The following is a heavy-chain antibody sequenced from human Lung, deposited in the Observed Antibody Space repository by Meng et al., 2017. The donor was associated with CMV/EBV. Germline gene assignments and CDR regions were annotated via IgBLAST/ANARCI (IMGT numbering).Heavy chain of an antibody. D-gene: IGHD5-18*01. CDR2: ISGSVGNT. J-gene: IGHJ5*02. Sequence: GGSXRLXXAASGFPFRSYAMSWVRQAPGKGLAWVSSISGSVGNTYYADSVKGRFTISRDNSGDTLYMQMSSLRAEDTAVYYCAREEAMVGYYTNWFDAWGQGXLVTVSS. CDR3: AREEAMVGYYTNWFDA. V-gene: IGHV3-23*01. CDR1: GFPFRSYA.